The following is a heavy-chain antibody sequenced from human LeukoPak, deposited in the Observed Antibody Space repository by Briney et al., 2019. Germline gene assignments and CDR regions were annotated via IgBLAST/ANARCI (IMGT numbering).Heavy chain of an antibody. Sequence: SETLSLTCTVSGGSISSYYWSWIRQPAGKGLEWIGRIYTSGSTNYNPSLKSRVTMSVDTSKNQFSLKLSSVTAADTAVYYCASSYYDFWSDQHDNFDYWGQGTLVTVSS. CDR3: ASSYYDFWSDQHDNFDY. CDR2: IYTSGST. CDR1: GGSISSYY. D-gene: IGHD3-3*01. V-gene: IGHV4-4*07. J-gene: IGHJ4*02.